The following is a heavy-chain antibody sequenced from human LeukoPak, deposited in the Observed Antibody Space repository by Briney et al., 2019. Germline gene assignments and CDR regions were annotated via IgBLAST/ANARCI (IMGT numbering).Heavy chain of an antibody. CDR1: GYTFTNYV. D-gene: IGHD2-21*01. Sequence: ASVKVSCKASGYTFTNYVVHWVRQAPGQRPEWMGLIKAGNGDTKYSHHFQGRVTIARDTSASTAYMELSSLTSENTALYYCARDDCGDTCYPGGYWGQGTLVTVSS. V-gene: IGHV1-3*01. CDR3: ARDDCGDTCYPGGY. CDR2: IKAGNGDT. J-gene: IGHJ4*02.